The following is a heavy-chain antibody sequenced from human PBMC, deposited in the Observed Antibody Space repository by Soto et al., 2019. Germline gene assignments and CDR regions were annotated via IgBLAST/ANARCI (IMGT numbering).Heavy chain of an antibody. D-gene: IGHD2-8*02. Sequence: QVQLVQSGAEVKKPGSSVKVSCKASGGTFSRYTFTWVRQAPGQGLEWMGRIIPILDIPNYGQNFQGRVTITHEKSTRTAYMKLRSMRSIETPLYDGARHVTGVLGLGAAPPGGDIYGWDVWGQGTTVTVSS. J-gene: IGHJ6*02. CDR3: ARHVTGVLGLGAAPPGGDIYGWDV. CDR2: IIPILDIP. CDR1: GGTFSRYT. V-gene: IGHV1-69*02.